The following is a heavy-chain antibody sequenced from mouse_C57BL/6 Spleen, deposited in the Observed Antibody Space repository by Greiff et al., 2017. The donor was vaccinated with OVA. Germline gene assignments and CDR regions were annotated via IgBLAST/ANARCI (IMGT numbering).Heavy chain of an antibody. CDR3: ARALVYAMDY. CDR1: GFTFSSYA. J-gene: IGHJ4*01. D-gene: IGHD2-2*01. Sequence: EVMLVESGGGLVKPGGSLKLSCAASGFTFSSYAMSWVRQTPEKRLEWVATISDGGSYTYYPDNVKGRFTISRDNAKNNLYLQMSHLKSEDTAMYYCARALVYAMDYWGQGTSVTVSA. V-gene: IGHV5-4*03. CDR2: ISDGGSYT.